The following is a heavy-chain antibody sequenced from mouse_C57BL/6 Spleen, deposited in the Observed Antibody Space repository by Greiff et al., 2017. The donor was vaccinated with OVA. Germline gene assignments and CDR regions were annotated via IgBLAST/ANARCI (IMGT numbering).Heavy chain of an antibody. J-gene: IGHJ4*01. CDR3: AGLLTMDY. CDR2: INPNNGGT. D-gene: IGHD3-1*01. V-gene: IGHV1-26*01. CDR1: GYTFTDYY. Sequence: EVQLQQSGPELVKPGASVKISCKASGYTFTDYYMNWVKQSHGKSLEWIGDINPNNGGTSYNQKFKGKATLTVDKSSSTAYMELRSLTSEDSAVYYCAGLLTMDYWGQGTSVTVSS.